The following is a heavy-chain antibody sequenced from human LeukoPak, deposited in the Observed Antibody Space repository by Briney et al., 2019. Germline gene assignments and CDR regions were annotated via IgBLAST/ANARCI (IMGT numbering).Heavy chain of an antibody. J-gene: IGHJ4*02. V-gene: IGHV1-69*01. CDR1: GGTFSSYA. CDR3: ARSTIDGGYYYDSSGYYDRYYFDY. Sequence: GSSVKVSCKASGGTFSSYAISWVRQAPGQGLEWMGEIIPIFGTANYAQKFQGRVTITADESTSTAYMELSSLRSEDTAVYYCARSTIDGGYYYDSSGYYDRYYFDYWGQGTLVTVSS. CDR2: IIPIFGTA. D-gene: IGHD3-22*01.